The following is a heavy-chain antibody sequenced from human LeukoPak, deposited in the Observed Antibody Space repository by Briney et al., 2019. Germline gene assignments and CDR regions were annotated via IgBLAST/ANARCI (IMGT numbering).Heavy chain of an antibody. J-gene: IGHJ4*02. CDR1: GYSISSGYY. CDR2: IYHSGST. V-gene: IGHV4-38-2*02. CDR3: ARVSIAVAGIDY. Sequence: SETPSLTCTVSGYSISSGYYWGWIRQPPGKGLEWIGSIYHSGSTYYNPSLKSRVTISVDTSKNQFSLKLSSVTAADTAVYYCARVSIAVAGIDYWGQGTLVTVSS. D-gene: IGHD6-19*01.